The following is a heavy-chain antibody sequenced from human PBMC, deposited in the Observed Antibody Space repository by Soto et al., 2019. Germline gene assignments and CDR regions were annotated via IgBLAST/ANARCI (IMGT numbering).Heavy chain of an antibody. V-gene: IGHV4-59*01. Sequence: PTETLSLTCNVSGVSMNTYYWTLLRKPPGKGLEWIGYVYYTGTTNYKPSLKTRVTISVDTSKNQFSLKLTSVTAADTAMYYCARASMTTIPIDVWGRGTMVTVSS. CDR3: ARASMTTIPIDV. J-gene: IGHJ6*02. CDR2: VYYTGTT. D-gene: IGHD4-17*01. CDR1: GVSMNTYY.